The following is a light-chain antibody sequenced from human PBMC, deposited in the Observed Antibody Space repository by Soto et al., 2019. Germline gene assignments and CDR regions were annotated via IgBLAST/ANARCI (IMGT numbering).Light chain of an antibody. CDR1: QSVSNL. V-gene: IGKV3-11*01. CDR2: DAS. CDR3: QQCNNSALT. J-gene: IGKJ4*01. Sequence: EIVLTQSPATLSLSPGERATLSSRASQSVSNLLAWYQQKPGQAPRLLIYDASNSATGIPARFSGSGSGTDFTLTISSLEPEDFAVYYCQQCNNSALTVGGGTKVVIK.